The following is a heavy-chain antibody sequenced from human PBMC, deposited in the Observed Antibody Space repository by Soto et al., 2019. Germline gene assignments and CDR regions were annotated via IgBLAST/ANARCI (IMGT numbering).Heavy chain of an antibody. CDR1: GYTFTGYY. Sequence: ASVKVSCKASGYTFTGYYMHWVRQAPGQGLEWMGWINPNSGGTNYAQKFQGWVTMTRDTSISTAYMELSRLRSDDTAVYYCARVPMYCSGGSCPSSPFDYWGQGTLVTVSS. CDR2: INPNSGGT. V-gene: IGHV1-2*04. J-gene: IGHJ4*02. D-gene: IGHD2-15*01. CDR3: ARVPMYCSGGSCPSSPFDY.